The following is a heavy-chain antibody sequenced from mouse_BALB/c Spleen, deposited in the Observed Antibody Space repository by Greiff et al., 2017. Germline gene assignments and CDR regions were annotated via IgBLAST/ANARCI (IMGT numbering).Heavy chain of an antibody. Sequence: EVQLQQSGAELVKPGASVKLSCTASGFNIKDTYMHWVKQRPEQGLEWIGRIDPANGNTKYDPKFQGKATITADTSSNTAYLQLSSLTSEDTAVYYCARETVYRYGDAMDYWGQGTSVTVSS. V-gene: IGHV14-3*02. CDR3: ARETVYRYGDAMDY. CDR2: IDPANGNT. CDR1: GFNIKDTY. J-gene: IGHJ4*01. D-gene: IGHD2-14*01.